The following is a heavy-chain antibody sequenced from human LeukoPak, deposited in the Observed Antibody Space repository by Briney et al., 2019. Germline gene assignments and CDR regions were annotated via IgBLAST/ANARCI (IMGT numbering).Heavy chain of an antibody. CDR1: GFTFSSYE. D-gene: IGHD3-16*01. Sequence: GGSLRLSCAASGFTFSSYEMNWVRQAPGKGLEWVSYISSSSSYIYYADSVKGRFTISRDNAKNSLYLQMNSLRAEDTAVYYCARVTPYYYYYMDVWGKGTTVTVSS. CDR2: ISSSSSYI. V-gene: IGHV3-21*05. CDR3: ARVTPYYYYYMDV. J-gene: IGHJ6*03.